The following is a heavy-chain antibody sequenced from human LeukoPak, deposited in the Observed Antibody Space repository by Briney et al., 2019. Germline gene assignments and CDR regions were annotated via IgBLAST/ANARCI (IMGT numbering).Heavy chain of an antibody. Sequence: GGSLRLSCAASGFTFSDYYMIWIRQAPGKGLEWVSYISSSGSTIYYADSVKGRFTISRDNAKNALYLQMNSLRAEDTAVYYRARGGYSINSLDYWGQGTLVTVSS. CDR3: ARGGYSINSLDY. J-gene: IGHJ4*02. D-gene: IGHD4-11*01. V-gene: IGHV3-11*04. CDR1: GFTFSDYY. CDR2: ISSSGSTI.